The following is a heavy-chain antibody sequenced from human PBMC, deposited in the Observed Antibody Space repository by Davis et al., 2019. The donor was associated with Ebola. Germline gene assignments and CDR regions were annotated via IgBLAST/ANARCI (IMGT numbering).Heavy chain of an antibody. Sequence: GESLKISCAASGFTFSSYGMHWVRQAPGKGLEWVAFIRYDGSNKYYADSVKGRFTISRDNSKNTLYLQMNSLRAEDTAVYYCAKDLGWGLAGTDYWGQGTLVTVSS. J-gene: IGHJ4*02. V-gene: IGHV3-30*02. CDR2: IRYDGSNK. CDR3: AKDLGWGLAGTDY. D-gene: IGHD6-13*01. CDR1: GFTFSSYG.